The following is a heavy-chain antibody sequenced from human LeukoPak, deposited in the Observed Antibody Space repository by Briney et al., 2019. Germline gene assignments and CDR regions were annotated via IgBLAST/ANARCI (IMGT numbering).Heavy chain of an antibody. J-gene: IGHJ4*02. CDR1: GFTFSSYS. D-gene: IGHD3-22*01. CDR3: ARDTPITMIVVPITEGFDY. V-gene: IGHV3-21*01. Sequence: GGSLRLSCAASGFTFSSYSMNWVRQAPGKGLVWVSSISSSSSYIYYADSVKGRFTISRDNAKNSLYLQMNSLRAEDTAVYYCARDTPITMIVVPITEGFDYWGQGTLVTVSS. CDR2: ISSSSSYI.